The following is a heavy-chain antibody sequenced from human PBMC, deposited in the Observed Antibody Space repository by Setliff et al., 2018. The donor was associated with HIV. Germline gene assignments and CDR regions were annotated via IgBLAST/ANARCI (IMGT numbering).Heavy chain of an antibody. Sequence: GGSLRLSCAASGFTFSSYSMNWVRRAPGKGLEWVGRIKSKTDGGTTDYAAPVKGRFTISRDDSQDTLYLEMNSLTNEDTAMYYCTTYSSVYYHSDCWGQGTLVTVSS. V-gene: IGHV3-15*01. J-gene: IGHJ4*02. CDR1: GFTFSSYS. CDR2: IKSKTDGGTT. D-gene: IGHD3-22*01. CDR3: TTYSSVYYHSDC.